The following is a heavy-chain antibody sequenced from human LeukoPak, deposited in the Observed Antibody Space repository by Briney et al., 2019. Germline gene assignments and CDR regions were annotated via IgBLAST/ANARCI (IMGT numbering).Heavy chain of an antibody. CDR1: GFTFSIYW. CDR2: IKQDGSEK. D-gene: IGHD1-1*01. J-gene: IGHJ4*02. V-gene: IGHV3-7*01. Sequence: GGSLRLSCAASGFTFSIYWMSWVRQAPGKGLEWVANIKQDGSEKYYVDSVKGRFTISRDNAKNSLYLQMNSLRAEDTAVYYCAREGNWDPWYFDYWGQGTLVTVSS. CDR3: AREGNWDPWYFDY.